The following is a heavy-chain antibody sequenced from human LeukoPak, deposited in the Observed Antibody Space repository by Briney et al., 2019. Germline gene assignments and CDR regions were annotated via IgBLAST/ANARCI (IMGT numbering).Heavy chain of an antibody. CDR2: IYTSGST. CDR1: GGSISSGSYY. Sequence: SETLSLTCTVSGGSISSGSYYWSWIRQPAGEGLEWIGRIYTSGSTNYNPSLKSRVTISVDKSKNQFSLKLSSVTAADTAVYYCARGGYSSGCPLCYCGMDVWGQGTTVTVSS. CDR3: ARGGYSSGCPLCYCGMDV. J-gene: IGHJ6*02. D-gene: IGHD6-19*01. V-gene: IGHV4-61*02.